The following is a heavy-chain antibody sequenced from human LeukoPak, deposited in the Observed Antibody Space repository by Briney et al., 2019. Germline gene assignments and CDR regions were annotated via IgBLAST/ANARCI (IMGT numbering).Heavy chain of an antibody. CDR1: GFTFSSHA. CDR3: AIDGKSSGYSSGRAFDI. V-gene: IGHV3-23*01. J-gene: IGHJ3*02. CDR2: IGGSSGST. Sequence: GGSLRLSCAASGFTFSSHAMSWVRQAPGKGLEWVSSIGGSSGSTYYADSVKGRFTISRDNSRNTLYLQMNSLGVEDTAVYYCAIDGKSSGYSSGRAFDIWGQGTMVTVSS. D-gene: IGHD3-3*01.